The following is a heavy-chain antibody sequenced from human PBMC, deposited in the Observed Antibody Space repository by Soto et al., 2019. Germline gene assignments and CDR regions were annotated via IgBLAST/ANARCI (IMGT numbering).Heavy chain of an antibody. CDR1: GGSISSYY. CDR3: ARGTNWGLDY. J-gene: IGHJ4*02. D-gene: IGHD7-27*01. Sequence: SETLSLTCTVSGGSISSYYWSWIRQPPGKGLEWIGYIYYSGSTNYNPSLKSRVTISVDTSKNQFSLKLSSVTAADTAVYYCARGTNWGLDYWGQGTLVTVSS. CDR2: IYYSGST. V-gene: IGHV4-59*01.